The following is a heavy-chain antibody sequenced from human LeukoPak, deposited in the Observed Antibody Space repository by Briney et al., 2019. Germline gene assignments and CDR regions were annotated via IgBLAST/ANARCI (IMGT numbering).Heavy chain of an antibody. D-gene: IGHD5-12*01. Sequence: GGSLRLPCAASGFTFSSYGMHWVRQAPGKGLEWVAVISYDGSNKYYADSVKGRFTISRDNSKNTLYLQMNSLRAEDTAVYYCAKGGLLGSYEDYFDYWGQGTLVTVSS. CDR1: GFTFSSYG. CDR3: AKGGLLGSYEDYFDY. CDR2: ISYDGSNK. V-gene: IGHV3-30*18. J-gene: IGHJ4*02.